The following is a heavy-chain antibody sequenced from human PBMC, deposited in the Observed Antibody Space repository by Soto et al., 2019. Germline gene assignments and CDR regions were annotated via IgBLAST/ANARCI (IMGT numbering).Heavy chain of an antibody. CDR3: AKDPCGGDCSSDYYFDY. D-gene: IGHD2-21*02. J-gene: IGHJ4*02. Sequence: GGSRRLSCAASGFTVSSNYMSWVRQAPGKVLEWVSVIYSGGSTYYADSVRGRFTISRDNSKNTLYLQMNSLRAEDTAVYYCAKDPCGGDCSSDYYFDYWGQGTLVTVSS. CDR2: IYSGGST. V-gene: IGHV3-53*01. CDR1: GFTVSSNY.